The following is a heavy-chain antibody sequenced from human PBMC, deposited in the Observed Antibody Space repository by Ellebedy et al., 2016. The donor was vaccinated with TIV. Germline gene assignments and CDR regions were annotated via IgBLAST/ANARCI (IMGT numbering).Heavy chain of an antibody. CDR2: IKQDGSEK. Sequence: GESLKISCAASGFTFSSYWMSWVRQAPWKGLEWVDNIKQDGSEKYSVDSVKGRFTISKDNSKNSLYLQMNSLRADDTALYYCARAARGSGAYESFWGQGTLVTVSS. CDR3: ARAARGSGAYESF. CDR1: GFTFSSYW. D-gene: IGHD5-12*01. J-gene: IGHJ4*02. V-gene: IGHV3-7*01.